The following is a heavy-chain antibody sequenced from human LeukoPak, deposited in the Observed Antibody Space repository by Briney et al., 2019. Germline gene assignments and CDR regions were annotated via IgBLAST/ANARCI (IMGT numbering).Heavy chain of an antibody. CDR3: ANPGIAAAGSAFDI. D-gene: IGHD6-13*01. Sequence: PSETLSLTCTVPGGSISSSSYYWGWIRQPPGKGLEWIGSIYYSGSTYYNPSLKSRVTISVDTSKNRFSLKLSSVTAADTAVYYCANPGIAAAGSAFDIWGQGTMVTVSS. J-gene: IGHJ3*02. V-gene: IGHV4-39*01. CDR1: GGSISSSSYY. CDR2: IYYSGST.